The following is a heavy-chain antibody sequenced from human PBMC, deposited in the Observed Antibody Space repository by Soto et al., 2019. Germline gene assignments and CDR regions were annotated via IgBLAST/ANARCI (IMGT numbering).Heavy chain of an antibody. J-gene: IGHJ6*03. Sequence: QVQLQQWGAGLLKPSETLSLTCAVYGGFFSGYQWSWIRQTPGKGLEWIGGINDSGDINYNPSLKGRVTILVDAAKKQISLKLSSVTAADTAVYYCARGLILWFGELSRRGGYYYYMDVWGKGTTVTVSS. D-gene: IGHD3-10*01. CDR2: INDSGDI. CDR3: ARGLILWFGELSRRGGYYYYMDV. CDR1: GGFFSGYQ. V-gene: IGHV4-34*02.